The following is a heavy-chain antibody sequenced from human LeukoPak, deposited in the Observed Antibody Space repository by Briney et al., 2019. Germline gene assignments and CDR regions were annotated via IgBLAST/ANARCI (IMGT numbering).Heavy chain of an antibody. J-gene: IGHJ4*02. CDR2: ISYDGSNK. CDR3: AKGPYHGSSGYYLGMGYYLDY. D-gene: IGHD3-22*01. Sequence: GGSLRLSCAASGFTFSSYGMHWVRQAPGKGLEWVAVISYDGSNKYYADSVKGRFTISRDNSKNTLYLQMNSLRAEDTAVYYCAKGPYHGSSGYYLGMGYYLDYWGQGTLVTVSS. CDR1: GFTFSSYG. V-gene: IGHV3-30*18.